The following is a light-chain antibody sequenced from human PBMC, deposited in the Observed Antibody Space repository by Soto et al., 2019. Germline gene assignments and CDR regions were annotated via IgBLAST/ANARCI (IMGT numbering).Light chain of an antibody. CDR2: GAS. J-gene: IGKJ2*01. V-gene: IGKV3-20*01. CDR3: QQYGSSVYT. CDR1: QSFSSSY. Sequence: EIVLTQSPGTLSLSPGERATLSCRASQSFSSSYLAWYQQKPGQAPRLLIYGASSRATGIPDRFSGSGSGTDFTLTINRLEPEDCAVYYCQQYGSSVYTFGQGTKLEIK.